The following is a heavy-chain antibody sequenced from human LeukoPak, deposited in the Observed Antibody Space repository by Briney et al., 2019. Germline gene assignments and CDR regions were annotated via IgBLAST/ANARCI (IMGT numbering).Heavy chain of an antibody. D-gene: IGHD3-22*01. CDR2: INTNTGNP. Sequence: ASVKVSCKASGYTFTSYGISWVRQAPGQGLEWMGWINTNTGNPTYAQGFTGRFVFSLDTSVSTAYLQISSLKAEDTAVYYCARDPGSSGYYYVYWGQGTLVTVSS. J-gene: IGHJ4*02. V-gene: IGHV7-4-1*02. CDR3: ARDPGSSGYYYVY. CDR1: GYTFTSYG.